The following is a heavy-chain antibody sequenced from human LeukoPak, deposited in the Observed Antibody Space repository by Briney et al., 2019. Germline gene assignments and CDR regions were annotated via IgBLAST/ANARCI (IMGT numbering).Heavy chain of an antibody. CDR2: ASADNGNT. D-gene: IGHD1-26*01. Sequence: ASVKVSCKASGYTFTSYGISWVRQAPGQGLEWMGWASADNGNTNYAQKFQGRVTMTTDTSTSTAYMELRSLRSDDTAVYYCARSYQDYYGMDVWGQGTTVTVSS. CDR3: ARSYQDYYGMDV. CDR1: GYTFTSYG. V-gene: IGHV1-18*01. J-gene: IGHJ6*02.